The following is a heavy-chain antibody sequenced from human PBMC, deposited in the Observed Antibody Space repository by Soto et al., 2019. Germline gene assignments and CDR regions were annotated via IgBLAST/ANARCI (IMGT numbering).Heavy chain of an antibody. Sequence: PXESLKISCKGSGYSFTSYWISWVRQMPGKGLEWMGRIDPSDSYTNYSPSFQGHVTISADKSISTAYLQWSSLKASDTAMYYCARHGCSSKSCYMVYGMDVWGQGNTVTVSS. CDR2: IDPSDSYT. V-gene: IGHV5-10-1*01. CDR3: ARHGCSSKSCYMVYGMDV. CDR1: GYSFTSYW. J-gene: IGHJ6*02. D-gene: IGHD2-2*02.